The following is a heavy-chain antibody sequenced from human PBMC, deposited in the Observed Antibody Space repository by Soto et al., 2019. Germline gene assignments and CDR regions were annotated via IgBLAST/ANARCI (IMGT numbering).Heavy chain of an antibody. J-gene: IGHJ6*04. CDR2: INYDGYS. CDR3: ARHGFGPLHGLVDV. CDR1: GGSITNYY. V-gene: IGHV4-59*08. D-gene: IGHD3-10*01. Sequence: QVQLQESGPGLVKPSETLSLTCTVSGGSITNYYCSWFRQPPGKGLEWIGYINYDGYSAYNLSLRRRVTLSMDASKTQFSLMLESVTATGTAVYYCARHGFGPLHGLVDVWGTGTTVIVSS.